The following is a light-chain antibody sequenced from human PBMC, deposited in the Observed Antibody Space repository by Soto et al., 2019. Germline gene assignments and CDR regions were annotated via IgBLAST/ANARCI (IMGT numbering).Light chain of an antibody. J-gene: IGLJ3*02. CDR3: QSYDSSLSGSKV. CDR1: NSNIGAGYD. V-gene: IGLV1-40*01. Sequence: QSVLTKPPSVSGAPGQRVSISCTGSNSNIGAGYDVHWYQQLPGTAPKLLIYGNINRPSGVPDRFSGSKSGASAFLVITGLQAEDEADYYCQSYDSSLSGSKVFGGGTQLTVL. CDR2: GNI.